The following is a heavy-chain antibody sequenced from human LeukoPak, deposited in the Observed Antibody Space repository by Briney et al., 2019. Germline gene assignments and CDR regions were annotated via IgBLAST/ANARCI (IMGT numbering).Heavy chain of an antibody. Sequence: GGSLRLSCAASGFTFSNYGMHWVRQAPGKGLEWVAVISHGGSNEYYADSVKGRFTISRDNSKNPLSLQINSLRAPDTAIYYRAKLRDSYGLRHAMDVWGQGTTVTVSS. CDR2: ISHGGSNE. J-gene: IGHJ6*02. CDR3: AKLRDSYGLRHAMDV. D-gene: IGHD5-18*01. CDR1: GFTFSNYG. V-gene: IGHV3-30*18.